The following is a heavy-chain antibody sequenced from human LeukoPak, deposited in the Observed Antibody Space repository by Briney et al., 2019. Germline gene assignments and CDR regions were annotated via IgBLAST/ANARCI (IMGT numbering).Heavy chain of an antibody. D-gene: IGHD3-22*01. Sequence: GGSLRLSCAASGFTFSSYAMSWVRQAPGKGLEWVSAISGSGGSTYYADSVKGRFTISRDNSKNTLYLQMNSLRAEDTAVYYCAKSITIIVVPLEYFDYWGQGTLVTVSS. CDR1: GFTFSSYA. CDR3: AKSITIIVVPLEYFDY. V-gene: IGHV3-23*01. J-gene: IGHJ4*02. CDR2: ISGSGGST.